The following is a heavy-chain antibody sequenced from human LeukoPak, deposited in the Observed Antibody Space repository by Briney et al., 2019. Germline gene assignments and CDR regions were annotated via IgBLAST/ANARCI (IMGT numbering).Heavy chain of an antibody. Sequence: GGSLRLSCAASGFTFSSYAMHWVRQAPGKGLEWVAVISYDGSNKYYADSVKGRFTISRDNSKNTLYLQMNSLRAEDTAVYYCARDRRIVVVPAPLRYWGQGTLVTVSS. V-gene: IGHV3-30-3*01. D-gene: IGHD2-2*01. CDR2: ISYDGSNK. J-gene: IGHJ4*02. CDR1: GFTFSSYA. CDR3: ARDRRIVVVPAPLRY.